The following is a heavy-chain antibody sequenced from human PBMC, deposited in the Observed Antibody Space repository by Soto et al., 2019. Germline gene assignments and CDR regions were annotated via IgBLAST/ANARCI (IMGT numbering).Heavy chain of an antibody. V-gene: IGHV4-59*08. J-gene: IGHJ6*02. CDR3: ARHGFGSLHGLVDV. CDR1: GGSITNYY. Sequence: QVQLQESGPGLVKPSETLSLTCTVSGGSITNYYCSWFRQPPGKGLEWIGYIQYNGYSAYNLSLKRRVTMSMATSKTQFSLMLESVPATVTAVYYCARHGFGSLHGLVDVWGQGTTVIVSS. CDR2: IQYNGYS. D-gene: IGHD3-10*01.